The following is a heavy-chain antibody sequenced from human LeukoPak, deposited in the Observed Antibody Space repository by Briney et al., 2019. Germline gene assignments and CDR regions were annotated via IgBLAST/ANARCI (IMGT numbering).Heavy chain of an antibody. Sequence: PGGSLRLSCAASGFTFSNAWMSWVRQAPGKGLEWVGRIKSKTDGRTTDYAAPVKGRFTISRDDSKNTLYLQMNSLKTEDTAVYYCTTGGVVVPAARTYYYYGMDVWGQGTTVTVSS. D-gene: IGHD2-2*01. J-gene: IGHJ6*02. CDR1: GFTFSNAW. CDR3: TTGGVVVPAARTYYYYGMDV. CDR2: IKSKTDGRTT. V-gene: IGHV3-15*01.